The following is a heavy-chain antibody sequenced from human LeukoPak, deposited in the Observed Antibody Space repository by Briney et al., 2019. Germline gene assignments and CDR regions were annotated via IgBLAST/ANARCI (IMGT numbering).Heavy chain of an antibody. D-gene: IGHD3-22*01. CDR2: ITSSGYI. Sequence: GGSLRLSCAASGFTFNTYSMTWVRQAPGKGLEWVSSITSSGYIYYADSLKGRFTISRDNSKNTLYLQMNSLRAGDTAVYYCVRDDDRPDNGLDYWGQGTLVTVSS. CDR3: VRDDDRPDNGLDY. V-gene: IGHV3-21*01. CDR1: GFTFNTYS. J-gene: IGHJ4*02.